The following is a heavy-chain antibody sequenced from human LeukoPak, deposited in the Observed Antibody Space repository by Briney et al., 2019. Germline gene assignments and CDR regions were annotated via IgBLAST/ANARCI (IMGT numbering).Heavy chain of an antibody. CDR1: GFTVSSNY. J-gene: IGHJ6*03. CDR3: ARVRLGCSSTSCYDYYYMDV. D-gene: IGHD2-2*01. V-gene: IGHV3-53*01. Sequence: QPGGSLRLSCAASGFTVSSNYMSWVRQAPGKGLEWVSVIYSGGGTYYADSVKGRFTISRDNSKDTLYLQMNSLRAEDTAVYYCARVRLGCSSTSCYDYYYMDVWGKGTTVTVSS. CDR2: IYSGGGT.